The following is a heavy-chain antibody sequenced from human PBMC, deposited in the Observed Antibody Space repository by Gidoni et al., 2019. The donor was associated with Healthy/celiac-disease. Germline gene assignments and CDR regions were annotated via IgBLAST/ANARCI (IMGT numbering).Heavy chain of an antibody. CDR1: GFTFSSYG. CDR2: ISYDGSNK. Sequence: QVQLVESGGGVVQPGRSLRLSCAASGFTFSSYGMHWVRQAPGKGLEWVAVISYDGSNKYYADSVKGRFTISRDNSKNTLYLQMNSLRAEDTAVYYCAKDQTPGTPPFDWGQGTLVTVSS. CDR3: AKDQTPGTPPFD. V-gene: IGHV3-30*18. D-gene: IGHD3-10*01. J-gene: IGHJ4*02.